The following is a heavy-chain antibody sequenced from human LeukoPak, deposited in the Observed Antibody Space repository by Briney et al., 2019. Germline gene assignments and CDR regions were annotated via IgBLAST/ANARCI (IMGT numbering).Heavy chain of an antibody. J-gene: IGHJ4*02. CDR1: GFTFDDYD. V-gene: IGHV3-9*01. Sequence: AGGSLRLSCAASGFTFDDYDMHWVRQAPGKGLEWVSGISWNSGSIGYADSVKGRFTISRDNAKNSLYLQMNSLRAEDTALYYCAKGGSYYYDKATFDYWGQGTLVTVSS. CDR3: AKGGSYYYDKATFDY. CDR2: ISWNSGSI. D-gene: IGHD3-22*01.